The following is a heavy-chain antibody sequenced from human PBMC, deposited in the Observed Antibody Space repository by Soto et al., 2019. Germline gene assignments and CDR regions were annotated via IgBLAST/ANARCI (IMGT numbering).Heavy chain of an antibody. CDR3: ARHMIGYCSSTSCYGNRYYYYMDV. D-gene: IGHD2-2*01. CDR1: GGSISSYY. CDR2: IYYSGST. Sequence: SETLSLTCTVSGGSISSYYWSWIRQPPGKGLQWIGYIYYSGSTNYNPSLKSRVTISVDTSKNQFSLKLSSVTAADTAVYYCARHMIGYCSSTSCYGNRYYYYMDVWGNGTTVTVSS. J-gene: IGHJ6*03. V-gene: IGHV4-59*08.